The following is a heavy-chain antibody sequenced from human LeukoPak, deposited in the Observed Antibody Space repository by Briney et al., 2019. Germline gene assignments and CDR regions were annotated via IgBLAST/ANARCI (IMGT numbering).Heavy chain of an antibody. Sequence: PSGTLSLTCIVSGGSISSYYWSWIRQPAGKGLEWIGQIHTSGSTNYNPSLKSRVAMSVDTSKNQFSPELSSVTAADTAVYYCAGRAQTTGWSFDYWGQGALVNVSS. J-gene: IGHJ4*02. CDR2: IHTSGST. D-gene: IGHD6-19*01. CDR3: AGRAQTTGWSFDY. V-gene: IGHV4-4*07. CDR1: GGSISSYY.